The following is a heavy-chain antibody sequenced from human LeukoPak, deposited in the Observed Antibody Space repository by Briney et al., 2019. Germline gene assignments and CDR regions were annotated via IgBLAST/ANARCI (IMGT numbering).Heavy chain of an antibody. V-gene: IGHV4-4*02. J-gene: IGHJ5*02. CDR2: IYHSGST. CDR3: AREMAGSWYDIVTNWFDP. D-gene: IGHD3-9*01. CDR1: GGSISSSNW. Sequence: SETLSLTCAVSGGSISSSNWWSWVRQPPGKGLEWIGEIYHSGSTNYNPSLKSRVTISVDKSKNQFSLKLSSVTAADTAMYYCAREMAGSWYDIVTNWFDPWGQGTLVTVSS.